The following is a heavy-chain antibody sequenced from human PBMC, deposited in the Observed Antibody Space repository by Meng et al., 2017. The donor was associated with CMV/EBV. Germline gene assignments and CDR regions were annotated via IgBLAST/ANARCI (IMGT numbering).Heavy chain of an antibody. CDR1: GFSLSTSGVG. CDR2: IYWNDDK. V-gene: IGHV2-5*01. Sequence: SGPTLVKPTQTLTLTCTFSGFSLSTSGVGVGWIRQPPGKALEWLALIYWNDDKRYSPSLKSRRTITKDTSKNQVVLTMTNMDPVDTATYYCAHSSTYYYYYGMDVWGQGTTVTVSS. CDR3: AHSSTYYYYYGMDV. J-gene: IGHJ6*02.